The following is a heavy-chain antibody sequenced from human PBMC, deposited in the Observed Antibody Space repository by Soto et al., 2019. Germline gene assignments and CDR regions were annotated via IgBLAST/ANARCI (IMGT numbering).Heavy chain of an antibody. J-gene: IGHJ3*02. CDR1: EATFSSYA. V-gene: IGHV1-69*13. CDR3: ARHPPTYYDILTGSDGAFDI. Sequence: PVKVSCKASEATFSSYAISWVRQAPGQGLEWIGGIIPIFGTANYAQKFQGRVTITADESTSTAYMELSSLMASDTAMYYCARHPPTYYDILTGSDGAFDIWGRGTVVTVSS. CDR2: IIPIFGTA. D-gene: IGHD3-9*01.